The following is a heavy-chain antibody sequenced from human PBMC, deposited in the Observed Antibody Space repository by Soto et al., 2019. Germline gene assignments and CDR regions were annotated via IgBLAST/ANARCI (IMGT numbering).Heavy chain of an antibody. CDR1: ENTFSNYL. D-gene: IGHD1-1*01. Sequence: DASVTVSRQASENTFSNYLVHCVLPAYALGLEWMGWHNGYNGQTEYSQKCQGRVTITRDTSAKTAYLELLSLTAEDTADYDWAGRHDRAGLGTWGQGILVTVSS. V-gene: IGHV1-3*01. CDR3: AGRHDRAGLGT. CDR2: HNGYNGQT. J-gene: IGHJ5*02.